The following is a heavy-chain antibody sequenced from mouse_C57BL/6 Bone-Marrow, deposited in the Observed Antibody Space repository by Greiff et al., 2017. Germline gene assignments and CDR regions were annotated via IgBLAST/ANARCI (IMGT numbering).Heavy chain of an antibody. J-gene: IGHJ2*01. V-gene: IGHV1-69*01. Sequence: QVQLQQPGAELVMPGASVKLSCKASGYTFTSYWMHWVKQRPGQGLEWIGEIDPSDSYTNYNQKFKGKSTLTVDKSSSTAYMQLSSLPSEDSAVYYCARSGAAQATSYFDYWGQGTTLTVSS. CDR3: ARSGAAQATSYFDY. CDR1: GYTFTSYW. CDR2: IDPSDSYT. D-gene: IGHD3-2*02.